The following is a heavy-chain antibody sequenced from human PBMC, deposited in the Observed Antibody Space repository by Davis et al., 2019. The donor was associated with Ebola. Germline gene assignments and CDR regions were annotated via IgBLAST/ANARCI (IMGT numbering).Heavy chain of an antibody. V-gene: IGHV3-23*01. CDR1: GFTFSCYA. D-gene: IGHD6-19*01. CDR2: ISGSGGST. CDR3: AGTPPGIAVAGTENWFDP. J-gene: IGHJ5*02. Sequence: GESLKISCAASGFTFSCYAMSWVRQAPGKGLEWVSAISGSGGSTYYADSVKGRFTISRDNSKNTLYLQMNSLRAEDTAVYYCAGTPPGIAVAGTENWFDPWGQGTLVTVSS.